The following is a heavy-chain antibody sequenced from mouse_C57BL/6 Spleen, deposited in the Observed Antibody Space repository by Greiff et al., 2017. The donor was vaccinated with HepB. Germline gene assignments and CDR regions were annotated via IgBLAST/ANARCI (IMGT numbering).Heavy chain of an antibody. CDR1: GYTFTDYY. CDR3: ARDGYDRAWFAY. CDR2: INPNNGGT. D-gene: IGHD2-2*01. V-gene: IGHV1-26*01. J-gene: IGHJ3*01. Sequence: EVQLQQSGPELVKPGASVKISCKASGYTFTDYYMNWVKQSHGKSLEWIGDINPNNGGTSYNQKFKGKATLTVDKSSSTAYMELRSLTSEDSAVYYCARDGYDRAWFAYWGQGTLVTVSA.